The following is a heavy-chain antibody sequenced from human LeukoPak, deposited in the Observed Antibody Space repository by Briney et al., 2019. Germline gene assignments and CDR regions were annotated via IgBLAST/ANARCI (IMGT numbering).Heavy chain of an antibody. D-gene: IGHD3-3*01. Sequence: SETLSLTCTVSGDSIRSNNYYWGWIRQPPGKGLEWIGSIYDTGSTFYNPSLKSRVIISVDTSKNQFSLKLSSVTTADTAVYYCQSRFLEWLLDYWGQGTLVTVSS. J-gene: IGHJ4*02. CDR3: QSRFLEWLLDY. V-gene: IGHV4-39*01. CDR2: IYDTGST. CDR1: GDSIRSNNYY.